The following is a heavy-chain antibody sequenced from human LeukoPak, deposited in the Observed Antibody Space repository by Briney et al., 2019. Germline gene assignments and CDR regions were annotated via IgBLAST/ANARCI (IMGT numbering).Heavy chain of an antibody. D-gene: IGHD2-15*01. V-gene: IGHV1-69*13. J-gene: IGHJ6*02. CDR1: GGTFSSYA. CDR2: IIPIFGTA. CDR3: ARDSEVVVAATPGDYYYYGMDV. Sequence: SVKVACKASGGTFSSYAISWVRQAPGQGLEWMGGIIPIFGTANYAQKFQGRVTITADESTSTAYMELSSLRSEDTAVYYCARDSEVVVAATPGDYYYYGMDVWGQGTTVTVSS.